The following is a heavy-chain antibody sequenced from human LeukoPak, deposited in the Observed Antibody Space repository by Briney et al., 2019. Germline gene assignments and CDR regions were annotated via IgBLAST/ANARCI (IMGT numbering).Heavy chain of an antibody. CDR3: ARDRGGVVSPFDY. CDR1: GYSISSGFY. Sequence: MASETLSLTCNVSGYSISSGFYWGWIRQPPGKGLEWIASIYYSGSTYQSPSLKSRVTISVDTSKNKFSLKLNSVTDADTAVYYCARDRGGVVSPFDYWGQGVLVTVSS. J-gene: IGHJ4*02. V-gene: IGHV4-38-2*02. D-gene: IGHD3-3*01. CDR2: IYYSGST.